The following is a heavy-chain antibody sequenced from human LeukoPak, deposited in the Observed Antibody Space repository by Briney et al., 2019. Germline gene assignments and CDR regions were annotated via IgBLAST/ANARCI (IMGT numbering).Heavy chain of an antibody. Sequence: PERSLRLSCAASGFTFSSYAMHWVRQAPGKGLEWVAVISYDGSNKYYADSVKGRFTISRDNSKNTLYLQMNSLRAEDTAVYYCARDLGGATFYWGQGTLVTVSS. CDR3: ARDLGGATFY. D-gene: IGHD1-26*01. J-gene: IGHJ4*02. V-gene: IGHV3-30-3*01. CDR2: ISYDGSNK. CDR1: GFTFSSYA.